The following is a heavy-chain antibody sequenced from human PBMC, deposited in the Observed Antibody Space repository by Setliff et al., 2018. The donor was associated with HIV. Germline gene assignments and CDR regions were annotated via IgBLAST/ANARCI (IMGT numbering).Heavy chain of an antibody. J-gene: IGHJ5*02. V-gene: IGHV3-20*04. D-gene: IGHD6-13*01. CDR1: GFTFSTYG. CDR2: INWNGGST. Sequence: GGSLRLSCEASGFTFSTYGMSWVRQAPGKGLEWVSGINWNGGSTGYADSVKGRFSISRDNAKNSLYLQMNSLRAEDTAVYYCAKQTVSSSWSNWFDPWGQGTLVTVSS. CDR3: AKQTVSSSWSNWFDP.